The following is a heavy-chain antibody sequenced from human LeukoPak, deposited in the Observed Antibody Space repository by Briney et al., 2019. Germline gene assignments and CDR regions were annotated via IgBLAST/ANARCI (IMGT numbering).Heavy chain of an antibody. CDR1: GGSISSYY. CDR3: ATNRGRYSYGYFDY. CDR2: IYYSGST. D-gene: IGHD5-18*01. V-gene: IGHV4-59*01. Sequence: SETLSLTCTASGGSISSYYWSWIRQPPGKGLEWIGYIYYSGSTNYNPSLKSRVTISVDTSKNQFSLKLSSVTAADTAVYYCATNRGRYSYGYFDYWGQGTLVTVSS. J-gene: IGHJ4*02.